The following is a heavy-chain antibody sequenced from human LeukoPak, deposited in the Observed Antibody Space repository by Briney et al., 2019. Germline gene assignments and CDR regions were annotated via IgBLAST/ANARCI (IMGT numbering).Heavy chain of an antibody. J-gene: IGHJ4*02. CDR3: ATYQIGYNWNAD. CDR1: GYTLTELS. CDR2: FDPEDGET. V-gene: IGHV1-24*01. Sequence: ASVKVSCKVSGYTLTELSMHWVRQAPGKGLEWMGGFDPEDGETIYAQKFQGRVTMTEDTSTDTAYMELSSLRSEDRAVYYCATYQIGYNWNADWGQGTLVTVSS. D-gene: IGHD1-1*01.